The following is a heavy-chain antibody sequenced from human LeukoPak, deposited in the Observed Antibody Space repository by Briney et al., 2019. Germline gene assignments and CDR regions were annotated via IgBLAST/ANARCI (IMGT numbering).Heavy chain of an antibody. CDR1: GCTFTSYC. CDR2: ISSYNGNT. Sequence: AAVKVSCRASGCTFTSYCISGLRQAPGQGLEWMGWISSYNGNTNYAQKLQGRVTMTTDTSTSTAYMELRSLRSDDTAVYYCASYDILTAYRPLPYYWGQGTLVTVSS. CDR3: ASYDILTAYRPLPYY. J-gene: IGHJ4*02. D-gene: IGHD3-9*01. V-gene: IGHV1-18*04.